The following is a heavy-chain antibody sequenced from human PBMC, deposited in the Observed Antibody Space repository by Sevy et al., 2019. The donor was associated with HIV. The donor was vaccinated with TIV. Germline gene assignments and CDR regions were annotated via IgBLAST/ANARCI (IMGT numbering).Heavy chain of an antibody. Sequence: ASVKVSCKTSEATFVSYAITWVRQAPGQGLEWMGGIIPIYGTPSYPQKFQGRVTFTADESTSTAYMELSRLRSEDTAGYYCARDYGSGGFSIMGGYWGQGTLVTVSS. CDR2: IIPIYGTP. J-gene: IGHJ4*02. V-gene: IGHV1-69*13. D-gene: IGHD3-10*01. CDR1: EATFVSYA. CDR3: ARDYGSGGFSIMGGY.